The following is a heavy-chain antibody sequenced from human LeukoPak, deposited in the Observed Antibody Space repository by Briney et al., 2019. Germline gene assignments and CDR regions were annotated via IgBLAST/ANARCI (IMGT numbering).Heavy chain of an antibody. D-gene: IGHD3-3*01. CDR1: GFTFSRYS. Sequence: GGSLRLSCAASGFTFSRYSMNWVRQAPGKGLEWVSYISSSSSTIYYADSVKGRFTISRDNAKNSLYLQMNSLRAEDTAVYYCARERRDDFWSGYIDYWGQGTLVTVSS. J-gene: IGHJ4*02. CDR2: ISSSSSTI. CDR3: ARERRDDFWSGYIDY. V-gene: IGHV3-48*01.